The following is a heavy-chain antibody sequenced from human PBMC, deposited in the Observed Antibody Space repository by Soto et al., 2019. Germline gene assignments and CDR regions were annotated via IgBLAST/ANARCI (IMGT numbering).Heavy chain of an antibody. J-gene: IGHJ6*02. CDR2: IIPIFGTA. CDR1: GGTLRSYA. CDR3: ARDYSDVYYYYGMDV. V-gene: IGHV1-69*06. D-gene: IGHD4-17*01. Sequence: SVKASCQESGGTLRSYAISWVRQAHIQGLEWMGGIIPIFGTANYAQKFQGRVTITADKSTSTAYMELSSLRSEDTAVYYCARDYSDVYYYYGMDVWGQGTTVTGSS.